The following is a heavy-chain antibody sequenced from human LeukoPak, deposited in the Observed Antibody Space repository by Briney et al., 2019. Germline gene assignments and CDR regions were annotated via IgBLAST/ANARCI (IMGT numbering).Heavy chain of an antibody. J-gene: IGHJ4*02. CDR2: IYYSGSA. CDR1: GGSISGYY. V-gene: IGHV4-59*08. CDR3: ARAHCGKTSCPLDY. Sequence: PSATLSLTCTVPGGSISGYYWSWIRQTPGKGLEWIRNIYYSGSANYNPSLKSRVTISVDTSKNQFSLKLSSVTAADLAVYYCARAHCGKTSCPLDYWGQGTLVTVSS. D-gene: IGHD2-2*01.